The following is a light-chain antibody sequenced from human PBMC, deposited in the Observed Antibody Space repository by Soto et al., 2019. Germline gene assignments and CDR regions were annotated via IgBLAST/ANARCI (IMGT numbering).Light chain of an antibody. V-gene: IGKV3-20*01. Sequence: EIVLTQSPGTLSLSPGERATLSCRASESVSSSYLAWYQQKPGQAPRLLIYSASSRATGIPARFSGSGSGTDFTLTISRLEPEDFAVYYCQQYGSSPITFGQGTRLEIK. CDR1: ESVSSSY. CDR3: QQYGSSPIT. J-gene: IGKJ5*01. CDR2: SAS.